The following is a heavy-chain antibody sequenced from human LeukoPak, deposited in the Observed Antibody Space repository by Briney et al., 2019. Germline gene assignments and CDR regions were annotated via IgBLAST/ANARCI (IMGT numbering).Heavy chain of an antibody. CDR1: GFSLSTSGVG. V-gene: IGHV2-5*02. CDR3: AHSVSAAADLGEYFDY. Sequence: SGPTLVKPTQTLTLTCTFSGFSLSTSGVGVGWIRQPPGKALEWLALIYWDDDKRYSPSLKSRLTITKDTSKNQVVLTMTNMDPVDTATYYCAHSVSAAADLGEYFDYWGQGTLVTVSS. D-gene: IGHD6-13*01. J-gene: IGHJ4*02. CDR2: IYWDDDK.